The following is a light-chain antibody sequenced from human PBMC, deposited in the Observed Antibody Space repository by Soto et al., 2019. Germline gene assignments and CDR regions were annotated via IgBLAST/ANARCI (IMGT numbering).Light chain of an antibody. J-gene: IGKJ5*01. V-gene: IGKV3-15*01. CDR2: GAS. CDR3: QQYNNWPPIT. Sequence: EIFITQSPATLSVSPVERATLSCMASQSVSSNLAWYQQKPGQAPRLLIYGASTRATGIPARFSGSGSGTEFTLTISSLQSEDFAVYYCQQYNNWPPITFGQGTRLEIK. CDR1: QSVSSN.